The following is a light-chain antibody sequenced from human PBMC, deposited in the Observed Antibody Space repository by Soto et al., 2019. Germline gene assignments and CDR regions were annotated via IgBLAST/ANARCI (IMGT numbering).Light chain of an antibody. V-gene: IGLV2-14*03. CDR1: SSDVGGYNY. J-gene: IGLJ2*01. CDR3: SSYTTSNTVL. Sequence: QSALTQPASVSGSSGQSITISCIGTSSDVGGYNYVSWYQLHPGKAPKLMIYDVNNRPSGVSNRFSGSKSGYTASLTISGLQAEDEADYFCSSYTTSNTVLFGGGTKVTVL. CDR2: DVN.